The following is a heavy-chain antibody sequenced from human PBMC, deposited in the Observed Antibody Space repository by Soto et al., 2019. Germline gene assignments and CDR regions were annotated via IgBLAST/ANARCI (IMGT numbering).Heavy chain of an antibody. J-gene: IGHJ6*02. CDR3: VKDMGQAAVGIRYPYGLDV. CDR1: GFTFSSYA. D-gene: IGHD6-13*01. V-gene: IGHV3-64*02. CDR2: ISSNGGST. Sequence: GGSLRLSCAASGFTFSSYAMHWVRQAPGKGLEYVSAISSNGGSTYYADSVKGRFTISRDNSKNTLYLQMGSLRAEDMAVYYCVKDMGQAAVGIRYPYGLDVWGLGTTVTVSS.